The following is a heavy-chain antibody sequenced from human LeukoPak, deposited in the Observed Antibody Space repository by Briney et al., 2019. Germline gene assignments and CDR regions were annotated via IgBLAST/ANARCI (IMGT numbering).Heavy chain of an antibody. D-gene: IGHD6-19*01. J-gene: IGHJ4*02. Sequence: GGSLRLSCPASGFTFSRYAMHRVRQAPGKGLEGAAVISYDGSNKYYADSVKGRFTISRDNSKNTLYLQMNSLRAEDTAVYYCARSEPGIAVADPFDYWGQGTLVTVSS. CDR3: ARSEPGIAVADPFDY. CDR1: GFTFSRYA. V-gene: IGHV3-30*04. CDR2: ISYDGSNK.